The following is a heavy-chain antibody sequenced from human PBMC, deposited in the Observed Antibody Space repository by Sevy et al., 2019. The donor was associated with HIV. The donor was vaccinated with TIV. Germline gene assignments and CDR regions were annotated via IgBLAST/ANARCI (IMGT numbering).Heavy chain of an antibody. Sequence: SETLSLTCSVSSGSIGNYYWYWIRQPPGRGLEWLGLIYYSGNTNYNPSLKSRVTMSIDTSKNQFSLRLSFLTAAETAVYYCARRAFLGGYFDSWGQGILVTVS. CDR3: ARRAFLGGYFDS. J-gene: IGHJ4*03. D-gene: IGHD3-16*01. CDR2: IYYSGNT. CDR1: SGSIGNYY. V-gene: IGHV4-59*08.